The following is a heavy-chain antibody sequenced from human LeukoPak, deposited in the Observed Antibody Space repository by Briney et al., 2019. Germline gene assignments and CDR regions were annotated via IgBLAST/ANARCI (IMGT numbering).Heavy chain of an antibody. CDR2: ITSSSSYT. CDR1: GFTFSNAW. D-gene: IGHD1-26*01. Sequence: GGSLRLSCAASGFTFSNAWMSWVRQAPGKGLEWVSSITSSSSYTFYADSVKGRFTTSRDNAKSSLYLQMNSLRAEDTAIYYCARDPYNGNYGDSYYYYMDVWGKGTTVTISS. CDR3: ARDPYNGNYGDSYYYYMDV. V-gene: IGHV3-21*01. J-gene: IGHJ6*03.